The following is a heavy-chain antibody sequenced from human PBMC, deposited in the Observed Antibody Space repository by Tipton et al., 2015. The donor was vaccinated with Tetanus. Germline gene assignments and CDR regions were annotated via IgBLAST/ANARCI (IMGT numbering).Heavy chain of an antibody. D-gene: IGHD3-10*01. V-gene: IGHV5-51*01. CDR1: GHNSRSYW. CDR2: ISPGDSDA. J-gene: IGHJ5*02. CDR3: ARLPKHYSASGSA. Sequence: VQLVQSGAEVKKPGESLKMSCKISGHNSRSYWISWVRQMPGKGLEWMGIISPGDSDATYSPSFQGHVAISLDKFITTAYLQWSSLKASDAAIYFCARLPKHYSASGSAWGQGTQVTVSS.